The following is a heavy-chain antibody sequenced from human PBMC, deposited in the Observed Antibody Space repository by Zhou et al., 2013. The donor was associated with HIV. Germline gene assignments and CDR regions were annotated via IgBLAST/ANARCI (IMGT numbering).Heavy chain of an antibody. J-gene: IGHJ1*01. D-gene: IGHD2-21*02. V-gene: IGHV1-18*04. CDR2: TSVSNGKT. CDR3: AKSAATPVVTWGPEFFQH. CDR1: GYTFTHYF. Sequence: QVHLVQSGAEVKKPGASVKVSCKASGYTFTHYFIHWVRQAPGQGLEWMGWTSVSNGKTDYAKKFQDRVTMTTDTATTTAYMEVRSLRSDDTAVYYCAKSAATPVVTWGPEFFQHWGQGSLLTVSS.